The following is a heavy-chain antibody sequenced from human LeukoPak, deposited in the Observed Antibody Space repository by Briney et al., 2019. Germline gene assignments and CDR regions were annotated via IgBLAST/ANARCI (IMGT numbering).Heavy chain of an antibody. J-gene: IGHJ4*02. CDR3: ARVDYDFWSGYYGG. V-gene: IGHV3-53*04. CDR2: IYSGGST. Sequence: GGSLRLSCAASGFTASSNSMSWVRQAPGKGLEWVSVIYSGGSTYYADSVKGRFTISRHNSKNTLYLQMNSLRAEDTAVYYCARVDYDFWSGYYGGWGQGTLVTVSS. CDR1: GFTASSNS. D-gene: IGHD3-3*01.